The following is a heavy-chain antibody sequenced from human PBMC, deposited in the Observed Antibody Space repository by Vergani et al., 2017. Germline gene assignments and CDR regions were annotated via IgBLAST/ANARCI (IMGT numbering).Heavy chain of an antibody. CDR3: ARLGDGYYYHGFDI. V-gene: IGHV5-51*01. Sequence: EVQLVQSGAEVKKPGESLKISCKGSGYSFTSYWIGWVRQMPGKGLEWMGIIYPGDSETRNNPSFRGQVTMSVDKSISTAYLQWSSLKASDSAMYYCARLGDGYYYHGFDIWGQGTAVTVSS. CDR2: IYPGDSET. CDR1: GYSFTSYW. J-gene: IGHJ3*02. D-gene: IGHD3-3*01.